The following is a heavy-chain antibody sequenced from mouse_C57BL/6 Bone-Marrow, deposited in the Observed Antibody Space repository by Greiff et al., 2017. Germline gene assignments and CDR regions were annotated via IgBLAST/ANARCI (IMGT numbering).Heavy chain of an antibody. J-gene: IGHJ2*01. CDR2: ISSGGSYT. CDR3: ARQRTRYYFDY. CDR1: GFTFSSYG. Sequence: EVQLQESGGDLVKPGGSLKLSCAASGFTFSSYGMSWVRQTPDKRLEWVATISSGGSYTYYPDSVKGRVTISRDNAKNTLYLQMSSLKSEDTAMYYCARQRTRYYFDYWGQGTTLTVSS. V-gene: IGHV5-6*01.